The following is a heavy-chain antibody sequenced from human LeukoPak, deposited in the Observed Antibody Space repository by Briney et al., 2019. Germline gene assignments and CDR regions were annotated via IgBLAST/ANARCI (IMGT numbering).Heavy chain of an antibody. D-gene: IGHD2-15*01. CDR2: ISSSSSYI. V-gene: IGHV3-21*01. CDR1: GFTFSSYS. Sequence: GGSLRLSCAASGFTFSSYSMNWVRQAPGKGLEWVSSISSSSSYIYYADSVKGRFTISRDNAKNSLYLQMNSLRAEDTAVYYCARDDCSGGSCYSRGESGNYYYYGMDVWGQGTTVTVSS. J-gene: IGHJ6*02. CDR3: ARDDCSGGSCYSRGESGNYYYYGMDV.